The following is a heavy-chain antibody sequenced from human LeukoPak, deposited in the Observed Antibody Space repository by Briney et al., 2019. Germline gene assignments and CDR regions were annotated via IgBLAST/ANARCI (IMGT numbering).Heavy chain of an antibody. J-gene: IGHJ4*02. V-gene: IGHV1-18*01. CDR2: ISAYNGNT. CDR1: GYTFTSYG. CDR3: ARDSIFGVVRGNFDY. Sequence: GASVKVSCKASGYTFTSYGISWVRQAPGQGPEWMGWISAYNGNTNYAQKLQGRVTMTTDTSTSTAYMELRSLRSDDTAVYYCARDSIFGVVRGNFDYWGQGTLVTVSS. D-gene: IGHD3-3*01.